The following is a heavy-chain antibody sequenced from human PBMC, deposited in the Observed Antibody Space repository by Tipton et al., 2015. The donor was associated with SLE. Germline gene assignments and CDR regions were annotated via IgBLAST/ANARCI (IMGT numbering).Heavy chain of an antibody. CDR3: ARDPGIANGMGD. D-gene: IGHD1-1*01. Sequence: QLVQSGGGVVQPGRSLRLSCAASGFTVSSNDMIWVRQAPGKGLEWVANIKQDGSEKYYVDSVKGRFTISRDNAKNTLYLQMNSLRNEDTAVYYCARDPGIANGMGDWGRGTTLTVSS. CDR2: IKQDGSEK. V-gene: IGHV3-7*03. J-gene: IGHJ6*02. CDR1: GFTVSSND.